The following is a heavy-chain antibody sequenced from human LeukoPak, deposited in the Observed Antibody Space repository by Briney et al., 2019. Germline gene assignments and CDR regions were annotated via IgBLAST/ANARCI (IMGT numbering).Heavy chain of an antibody. V-gene: IGHV1-18*01. D-gene: IGHD3-3*01. CDR1: GYTFTSYG. CDR2: ISAYNGNT. J-gene: IGHJ4*02. Sequence: ASVKVSCKASGYTFTSYGISWARQAPGQGLEWMGWISAYNGNTNYAQKLQGRVTMTTDTSTSTAYMELRSLRSDDTAVYYCARGTYDFWSGRMRYFDYWGQGTLVTVSS. CDR3: ARGTYDFWSGRMRYFDY.